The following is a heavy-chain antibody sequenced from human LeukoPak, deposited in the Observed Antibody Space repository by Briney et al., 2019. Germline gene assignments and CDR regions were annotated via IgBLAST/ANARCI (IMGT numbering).Heavy chain of an antibody. D-gene: IGHD3-10*01. J-gene: IGHJ4*02. Sequence: GGPLILSCAASGSTFSSYAMCWVRQASGKVLEWVPAISGSGGSTNYADSVKGRFTISRDNSKNTLYLQMNSLRAEDTAVYYCAEDFAVYYGSGSFDYWGQGTLVTVPS. CDR3: AEDFAVYYGSGSFDY. CDR2: ISGSGGST. CDR1: GSTFSSYA. V-gene: IGHV3-23*01.